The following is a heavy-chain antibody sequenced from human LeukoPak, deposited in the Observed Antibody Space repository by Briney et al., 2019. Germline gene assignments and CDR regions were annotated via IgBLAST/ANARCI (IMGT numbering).Heavy chain of an antibody. CDR1: GFTFGDYY. Sequence: GGSLRLSCAASGFTFGDYYMSWLRQAPGKGLEWVSYISSSGNSISYADSVKGRFTISRDNAKNSLFLQMNSLRAEDTAVYYCARDQVSIAGTGIDYWGQGTLVTVSS. CDR3: ARDQVSIAGTGIDY. CDR2: ISSSGNSI. J-gene: IGHJ4*02. V-gene: IGHV3-11*04. D-gene: IGHD6-13*01.